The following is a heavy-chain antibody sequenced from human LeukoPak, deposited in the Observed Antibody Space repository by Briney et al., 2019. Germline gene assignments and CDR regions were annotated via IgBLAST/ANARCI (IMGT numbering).Heavy chain of an antibody. J-gene: IGHJ4*02. Sequence: GGSLRLSCAASGFTFSSYAMHWVRQAPGKGLEWVAVISYDGSSKYYADSVKGRFTISRDNSKNTLYLQMNSLRAEDTAVYYCARDPENYYYDSSGYYGGDRLDYWGQGTLVTVSS. CDR2: ISYDGSSK. V-gene: IGHV3-30-3*01. D-gene: IGHD3-22*01. CDR1: GFTFSSYA. CDR3: ARDPENYYYDSSGYYGGDRLDY.